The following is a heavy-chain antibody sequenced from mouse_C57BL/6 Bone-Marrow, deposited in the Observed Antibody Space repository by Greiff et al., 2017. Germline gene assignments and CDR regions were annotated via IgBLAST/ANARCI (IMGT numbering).Heavy chain of an antibody. J-gene: IGHJ3*01. Sequence: QVQLKQSGAELARPGASVKLSCKASGYTFTSYGISWVKQRTGQGLEWIGEIYPRSGNTYYNEKFKGKATLTADKSSSTAYMELRSLTSEDSAVYFCARGRSNYGGLFAYWGQGTLVTVSA. D-gene: IGHD2-5*01. CDR3: ARGRSNYGGLFAY. CDR1: GYTFTSYG. V-gene: IGHV1-81*01. CDR2: IYPRSGNT.